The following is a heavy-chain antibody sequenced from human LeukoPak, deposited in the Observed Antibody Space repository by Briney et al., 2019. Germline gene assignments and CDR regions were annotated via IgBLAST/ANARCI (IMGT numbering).Heavy chain of an antibody. Sequence: ASVKVSCKASGYTFTSYYMHWVRQAPGQGLEWMGVIYPSGGSTSYAQKFQGRVTMTTDTSTSTVYMELSSLRSEDTAVYYCARGGVPTAPTPGFDYWGQGTLVTVSS. CDR1: GYTFTSYY. J-gene: IGHJ4*02. CDR2: IYPSGGST. V-gene: IGHV1-46*01. CDR3: ARGGVPTAPTPGFDY. D-gene: IGHD3-16*01.